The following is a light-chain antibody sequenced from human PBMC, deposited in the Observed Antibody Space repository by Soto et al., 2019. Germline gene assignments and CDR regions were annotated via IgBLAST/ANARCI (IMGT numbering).Light chain of an antibody. V-gene: IGKV1-6*01. CDR3: LQDHNYPFT. CDR1: QGIRTD. CDR2: EAS. J-gene: IGKJ3*01. Sequence: AIPMTQSPSSLAASVGDRVTITCRASQGIRTDLGWYQQRPGKAPELLIYEASFLRNGAPSRFSGSGSGTVFTLTISSLQPEDFATYYCLQDHNYPFTFGPGTKVEI.